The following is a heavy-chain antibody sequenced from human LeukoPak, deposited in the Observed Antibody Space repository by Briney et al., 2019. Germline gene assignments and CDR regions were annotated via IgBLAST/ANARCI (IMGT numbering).Heavy chain of an antibody. CDR1: GYIFTTYW. J-gene: IGHJ4*02. CDR3: ARLHPYTTGWYVGADY. D-gene: IGHD6-19*01. Sequence: GESLKISCKTSGYIFTTYWIGWVRQMPGRGLEWMALIYPGGSDTRYSPSFRGQVTISADKSITTAYLQWRSLKASDTAIYYCARLHPYTTGWYVGADYWGQGTLVSVSS. V-gene: IGHV5-51*01. CDR2: IYPGGSDT.